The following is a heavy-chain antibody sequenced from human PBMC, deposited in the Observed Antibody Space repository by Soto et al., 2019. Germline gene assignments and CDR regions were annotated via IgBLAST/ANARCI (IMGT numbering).Heavy chain of an antibody. V-gene: IGHV3-33*01. D-gene: IGHD3-10*01. J-gene: IGHJ6*02. CDR2: IWYDGSYK. Sequence: PGGSLRLSCAASGFTFSSYGMHWVRQAPGKGLEWVAVIWYDGSYKYYADSVKGRLTISRDNSKKTLYLQMNSLRAEDTAVYYCARDRGAEVVVPYYGMDVGGQGTTVTVSS. CDR1: GFTFSSYG. CDR3: ARDRGAEVVVPYYGMDV.